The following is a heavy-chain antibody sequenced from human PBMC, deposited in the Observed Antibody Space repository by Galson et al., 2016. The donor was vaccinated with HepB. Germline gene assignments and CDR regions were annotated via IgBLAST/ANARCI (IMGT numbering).Heavy chain of an antibody. CDR1: GGSISRSSYY. CDR2: FYYSGRT. J-gene: IGHJ4*02. D-gene: IGHD4-17*01. V-gene: IGHV4-39*01. CDR3: ARGMTTVTTDY. Sequence: SETLSLTCTVSGGSISRSSYYWGWFRQPPGKGLEWIRTFYYSGRTYYKPSLKSRVTISVDASKNQFSLKMTSVTAADTAVYYCARGMTTVTTDYWGQGTLVTVSS.